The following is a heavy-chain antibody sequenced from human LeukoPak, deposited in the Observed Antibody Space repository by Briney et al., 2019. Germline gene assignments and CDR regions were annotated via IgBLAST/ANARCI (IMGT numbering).Heavy chain of an antibody. CDR2: SYNDGISR. CDR3: ARGGTTTTINTLDY. J-gene: IGHJ4*02. V-gene: IGHV3-74*01. CDR1: GFPFNTYA. D-gene: IGHD4-11*01. Sequence: PGGSLRLSCAASGFPFNTYAMHWFRQVPGKGLVWVSRSYNDGISRSYADSVTGRFTISRDNAMNTLYLQMNSLRAEDTALYYCARGGTTTTINTLDYWGQGILVTVSS.